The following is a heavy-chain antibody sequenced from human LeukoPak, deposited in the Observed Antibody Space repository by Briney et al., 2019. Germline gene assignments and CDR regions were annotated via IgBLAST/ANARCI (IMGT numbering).Heavy chain of an antibody. D-gene: IGHD5-12*01. CDR2: IIPIFGTA. V-gene: IGHV1-69*13. CDR1: EGTFSSYA. J-gene: IGHJ4*02. CDR3: ARGIGYDSPVPYYFDY. Sequence: SVKVSCKASEGTFSSYAISWVRQAPGQGLEWMGGIIPIFGTANYAQKFQGRVTITADESTSTAYMELSSLRSEDTAVYYCARGIGYDSPVPYYFDYWGQGTLVTVSS.